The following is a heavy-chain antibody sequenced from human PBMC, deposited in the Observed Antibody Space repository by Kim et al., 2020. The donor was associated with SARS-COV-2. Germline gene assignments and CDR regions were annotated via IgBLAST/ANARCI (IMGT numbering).Heavy chain of an antibody. J-gene: IGHJ4*02. D-gene: IGHD5-12*01. V-gene: IGHV3-15*01. Sequence: DYAAPVKGRFTISRDDSKNTLYLQMNSLKTEDTAVYYCTTGGGYDTYFDYWGQGTLVTVSS. CDR3: TTGGGYDTYFDY.